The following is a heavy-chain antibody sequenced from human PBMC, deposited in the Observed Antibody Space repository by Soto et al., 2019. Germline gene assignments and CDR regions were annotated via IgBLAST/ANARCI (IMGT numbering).Heavy chain of an antibody. D-gene: IGHD5-12*01. V-gene: IGHV3-30-3*01. CDR3: ARESNIVATIPTFDS. CDR1: GFTFSSYA. Sequence: QVQLVESGGGVVQPGRSLRLSCAASGFTFSSYAMHWVRQAPGKGLEWVAVISYDGSNKYYADSVKGRFTISRDNSKNTPYLQRNSLRAEDTAVYYWARESNIVATIPTFDSWGQGTLVTVSS. J-gene: IGHJ4*02. CDR2: ISYDGSNK.